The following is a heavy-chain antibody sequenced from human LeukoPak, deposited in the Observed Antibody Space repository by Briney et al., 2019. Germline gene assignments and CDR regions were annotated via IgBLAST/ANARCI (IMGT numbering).Heavy chain of an antibody. Sequence: PGGSLRLSCAASEFSFSSYGMHWVRRAPGKGLQWVASIWYDGTNKFYADSVEGRFTISREISQSTLYLQMNSLRAEDTAVYYCARARNNYDSSGFSALDYWGQGTLVTVSS. J-gene: IGHJ4*02. D-gene: IGHD3-22*01. CDR2: IWYDGTNK. V-gene: IGHV3-33*01. CDR1: EFSFSSYG. CDR3: ARARNNYDSSGFSALDY.